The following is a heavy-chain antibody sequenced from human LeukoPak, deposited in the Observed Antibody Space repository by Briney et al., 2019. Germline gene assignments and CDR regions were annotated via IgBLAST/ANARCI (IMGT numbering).Heavy chain of an antibody. Sequence: GGSLRLSCAVSGSTSSRNFMSWVRQTPEEGVEWVANIDQDGSEKNYVDSVKGRFTISRDNAKNSLFLQMNSLRAEDTAIYYCASGAGWESGYWGQGTLVTVSS. CDR2: IDQDGSEK. D-gene: IGHD1-26*01. V-gene: IGHV3-7*01. J-gene: IGHJ4*02. CDR1: GSTSSRNF. CDR3: ASGAGWESGY.